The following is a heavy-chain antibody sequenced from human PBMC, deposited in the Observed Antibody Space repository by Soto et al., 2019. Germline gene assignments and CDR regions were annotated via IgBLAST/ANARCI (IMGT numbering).Heavy chain of an antibody. CDR3: ARVCRVHSYGHAGVYFDY. CDR2: INPSGGST. V-gene: IGHV1-46*01. CDR1: GYTFTSYY. D-gene: IGHD5-18*01. J-gene: IGHJ4*02. Sequence: GASVKVSCKASGYTFTSYYMHWVRQAPGQGLEWMGIINPSGGSTSYAQKFQGRVTMTRDTSTSTVYMELSSLRSEDTAVYYCARVCRVHSYGHAGVYFDYWGQGTLVTVSS.